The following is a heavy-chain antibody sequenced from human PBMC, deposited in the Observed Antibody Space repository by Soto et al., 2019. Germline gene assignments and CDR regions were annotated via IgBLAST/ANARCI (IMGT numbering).Heavy chain of an antibody. J-gene: IGHJ4*02. V-gene: IGHV3-30*18. D-gene: IGHD2-2*01. Sequence: GGSVRLSCAASGFTFSSYGMHWVRLAPGKGLEWVALISYDGSNKYYADSVKGRFTISRDNSKNTLYLQMNSLRDEDTAVYYCAKDQFPYCSSSCSGVSDYWGQGTLVTVSS. CDR1: GFTFSSYG. CDR2: ISYDGSNK. CDR3: AKDQFPYCSSSCSGVSDY.